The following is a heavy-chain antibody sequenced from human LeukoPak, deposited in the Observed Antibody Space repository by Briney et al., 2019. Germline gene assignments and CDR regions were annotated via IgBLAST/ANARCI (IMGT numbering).Heavy chain of an antibody. CDR1: GGTFSSYA. D-gene: IGHD4/OR15-4a*01. CDR3: ARDRPGGAGAFDI. V-gene: IGHV1-69*05. Sequence: VASVKVSCKASGGTFSSYAISWVRQAPGQGLEWMGGIIPIFGTANYAQKFQGRVTITTDESTSTACMELRSLRSDDTAVYYCARDRPGGAGAFDIWGQGTMVTVSS. CDR2: IIPIFGTA. J-gene: IGHJ3*02.